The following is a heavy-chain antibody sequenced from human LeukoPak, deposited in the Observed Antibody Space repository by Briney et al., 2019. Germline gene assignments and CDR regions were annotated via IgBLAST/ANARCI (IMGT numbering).Heavy chain of an antibody. J-gene: IGHJ4*02. Sequence: SETLSLTCAVYGGSFSGYYWSWIRQPPGKGLEGLGEFINGGSTNYNPSLKSRVTISVDTSKNQFSLKLSSVTAADTAVYYCARAPTYYYDSSGYYRRGRYFDYWGQGTLVTVSS. D-gene: IGHD3-22*01. CDR3: ARAPTYYYDSSGYYRRGRYFDY. V-gene: IGHV4-34*12. CDR1: GGSFSGYY. CDR2: FINGGST.